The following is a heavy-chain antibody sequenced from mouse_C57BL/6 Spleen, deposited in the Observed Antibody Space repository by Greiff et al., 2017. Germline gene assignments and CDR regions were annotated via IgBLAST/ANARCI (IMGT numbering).Heavy chain of an antibody. V-gene: IGHV2-5*01. CDR2: IWRGGST. CDR3: AKGDTTDYYAMDY. D-gene: IGHD1-1*01. Sequence: QVQLKESGPGLVQPSQSLSITCTVSGFSLTSYGVHWVRQSPGKGLEWLGVIWRGGSTDYNAAFMSRLSITKDNSKSQVFFKMNSLQADDTAIYYCAKGDTTDYYAMDYWGQGTSVTVSS. J-gene: IGHJ4*01. CDR1: GFSLTSYG.